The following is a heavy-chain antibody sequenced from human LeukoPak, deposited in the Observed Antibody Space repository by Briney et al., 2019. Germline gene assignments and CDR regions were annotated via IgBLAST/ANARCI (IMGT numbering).Heavy chain of an antibody. J-gene: IGHJ6*02. CDR3: ARAPGIAVAGASLDYYYYGMDV. Sequence: GGSLRLSCAASGFTFSSYDMHWVRQATGKGLEWVSAIGTAGGTYYPGSVKGRFTISRENAKNSLYLQMNSLRAGDTAVYYCARAPGIAVAGASLDYYYYGMDVWGQGTTVTVSS. CDR1: GFTFSSYD. V-gene: IGHV3-13*04. CDR2: IGTAGGT. D-gene: IGHD6-19*01.